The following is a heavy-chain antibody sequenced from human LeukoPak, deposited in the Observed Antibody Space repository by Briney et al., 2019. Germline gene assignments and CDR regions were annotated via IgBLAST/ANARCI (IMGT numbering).Heavy chain of an antibody. CDR2: IDKHGNGK. D-gene: IGHD1-26*01. CDR1: GFTFISW. Sequence: GGSLRLSCVASGFTFISWVTWVRQAPGKGLEWVANIDKHGNGKYYVDSVKGRFAISRDYATNSVFPQMNSLRAEDTSVYYCARDAGWGYYDLWGQGTPVTVSS. V-gene: IGHV3-7*01. CDR3: ARDAGWGYYDL. J-gene: IGHJ4*02.